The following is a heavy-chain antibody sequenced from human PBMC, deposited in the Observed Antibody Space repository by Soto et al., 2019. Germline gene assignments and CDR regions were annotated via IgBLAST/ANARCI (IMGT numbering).Heavy chain of an antibody. D-gene: IGHD6-19*01. V-gene: IGHV3-74*01. CDR2: INSDGSST. J-gene: IGHJ4*02. CDR1: GFTFSGYW. CDR3: AVAEAGPAAIGY. Sequence: EVQLVESGGGLVQPGGSLRLSCAASGFTFSGYWMHWVRQAPGKGLVWVSRINSDGSSTSYADSVKGRFTISRDNAKNTLYLQMNSLRAEDTAVSYYAVAEAGPAAIGYWGQRPLVTVSS.